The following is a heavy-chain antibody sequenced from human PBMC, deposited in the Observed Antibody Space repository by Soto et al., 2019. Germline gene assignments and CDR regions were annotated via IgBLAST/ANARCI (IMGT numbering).Heavy chain of an antibody. CDR2: INHSGST. D-gene: IGHD3-3*01. CDR3: ARGRTYYDFWSGYPSTPNYAEYYHGMDV. CDR1: GGTFSGYY. J-gene: IGHJ6*02. Sequence: PSETLSLTCAVYGGTFSGYYWSWIRQPPGKGLEWIGEINHSGSTNYSPSLTSRVTISVDTTKKQFSLQLTSVTAADTAVYYCARGRTYYDFWSGYPSTPNYAEYYHGMDVWGQGTPVTVSS. V-gene: IGHV4-34*01.